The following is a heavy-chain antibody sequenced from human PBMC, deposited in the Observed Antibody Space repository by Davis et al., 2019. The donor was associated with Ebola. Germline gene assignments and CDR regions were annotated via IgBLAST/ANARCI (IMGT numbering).Heavy chain of an antibody. CDR1: GFTFSSYG. CDR3: ARDLVVARDYYYYYGMDV. Sequence: GGSLRLSCAASGFTFSSYGMHWVRQAPGKGLEWVAVIWYDGSNKYYADSVKGRFTISRDNSKNTLYLQMNSLRAEDTAVYYCARDLVVARDYYYYYGMDVWGQGTTVTVSS. CDR2: IWYDGSNK. V-gene: IGHV3-33*01. D-gene: IGHD2-15*01. J-gene: IGHJ6*02.